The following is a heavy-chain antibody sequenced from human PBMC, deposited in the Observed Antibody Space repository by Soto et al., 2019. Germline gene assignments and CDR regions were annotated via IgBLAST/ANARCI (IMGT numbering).Heavy chain of an antibody. CDR3: ARESGDWPLNWFDP. J-gene: IGHJ5*02. CDR2: ITSDGKSK. Sequence: GGSLRLSGAASGFNFSNHWMHWVRQRPAEGLVWVSRITSDGKSKAYAESMKGRFAISRDNAKNTLYLQMNGLTAEDTAVYYCARESGDWPLNWFDPWGQGTLVTVSS. D-gene: IGHD2-21*02. V-gene: IGHV3-74*01. CDR1: GFNFSNHW.